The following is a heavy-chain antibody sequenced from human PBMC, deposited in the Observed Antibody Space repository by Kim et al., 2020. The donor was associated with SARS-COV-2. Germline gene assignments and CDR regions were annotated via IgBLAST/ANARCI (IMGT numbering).Heavy chain of an antibody. CDR3: TREPPRLSSWFWELPYYYYGMDV. D-gene: IGHD1-26*01. V-gene: IGHV3-49*04. CDR1: GFTFGDYA. CDR2: IRSKAYGGTT. J-gene: IGHJ6*02. Sequence: GGSLRLSCTASGFTFGDYAMSWVRQAPGKGLEWVGFIRSKAYGGTTEYAASVKGRFTISRDDSKSIAYLQMNSLKTEDTAVYYCTREPPRLSSWFWELPYYYYGMDVWGQGTTVTVSS.